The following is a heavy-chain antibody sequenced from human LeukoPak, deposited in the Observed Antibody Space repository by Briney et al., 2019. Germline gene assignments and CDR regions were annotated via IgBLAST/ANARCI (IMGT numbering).Heavy chain of an antibody. CDR2: IGSGGDT. J-gene: IGHJ4*02. Sequence: GGSLRLSCAASGFTFSNYAMTWVRLAPGKGLEWVSSIGSGGDTYYVDSVKGRFTISRDNSKNTLYLQMNSLRDEDTAMYFCAKYFSSVDDFRPGRRYFDFWGQGTLVTVSS. CDR1: GFTFSNYA. CDR3: AKYFSSVDDFRPGRRYFDF. D-gene: IGHD3/OR15-3a*01. V-gene: IGHV3-23*01.